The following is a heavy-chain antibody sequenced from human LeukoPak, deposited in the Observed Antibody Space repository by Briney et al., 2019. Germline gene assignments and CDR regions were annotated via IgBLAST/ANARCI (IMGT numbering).Heavy chain of an antibody. CDR3: ATNRDAVALGY. CDR1: GGSISSTSYY. Sequence: NTSETLSFTCTVSGGSISSTSYYWDWIRQPPGKGLEWIGTIYYSGSTYYNPSLKSRVTISVDTSKNQFSLKLSSVTAADTAVYYCATNRDAVALGYWGQGTLVTVSS. V-gene: IGHV4-39*07. J-gene: IGHJ4*02. D-gene: IGHD6-19*01. CDR2: IYYSGST.